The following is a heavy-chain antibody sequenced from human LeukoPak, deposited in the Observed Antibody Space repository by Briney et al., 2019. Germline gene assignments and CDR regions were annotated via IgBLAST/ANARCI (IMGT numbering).Heavy chain of an antibody. V-gene: IGHV3-23*01. CDR1: GFTVSSNY. CDR3: AKEVYGNLDY. Sequence: GGSLRLSCAASGFTVSSNYMSWVRQAPGKGLEWVSAISASGDNTYYADSVKGRFTISRDNSKNTLYLQMNSLRAEDTAVYYCAKEVYGNLDYWGQGTLVTVSS. J-gene: IGHJ4*02. CDR2: ISASGDNT. D-gene: IGHD5/OR15-5a*01.